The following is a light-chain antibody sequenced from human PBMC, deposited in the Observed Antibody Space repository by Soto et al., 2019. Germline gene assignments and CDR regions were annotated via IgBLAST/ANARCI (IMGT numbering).Light chain of an antibody. CDR2: DDS. CDR3: QVWDISTDHVI. CDR1: DIEDKS. J-gene: IGLJ2*01. V-gene: IGLV3-21*02. Sequence: SYELTQPPSVSVAPGQTARITCGGSDIEDKSGHWYQQKPGQAPVLVVYDDSDRPSGIPERFSGSNSGNTATLTISRVEAGDEADYYCQVWDISTDHVIFGGGTKLTVL.